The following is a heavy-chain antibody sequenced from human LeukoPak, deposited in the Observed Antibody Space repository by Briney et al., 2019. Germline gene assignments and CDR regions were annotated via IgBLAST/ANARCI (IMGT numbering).Heavy chain of an antibody. CDR3: ATVGRYSSGWYYLDS. Sequence: GGSLRLSCAASGFTFSSNVMHWVRLAPGKGLQWVAGISHDGNNKYYADSVKGRFTISRDNSKNTLYLQMNSLRAEDTAVYYCATVGRYSSGWYYLDSWGQGTLVTVSS. J-gene: IGHJ4*02. CDR2: ISHDGNNK. D-gene: IGHD6-19*01. CDR1: GFTFSSNV. V-gene: IGHV3-30-3*01.